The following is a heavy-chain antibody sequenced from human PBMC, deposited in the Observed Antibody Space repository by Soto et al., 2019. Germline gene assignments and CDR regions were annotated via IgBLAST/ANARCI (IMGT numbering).Heavy chain of an antibody. V-gene: IGHV3-23*01. CDR1: GFTFSSYA. CDR3: AKLSVSWDSKIIDY. J-gene: IGHJ4*02. Sequence: GGSLRLSCAASGFTFSSYAMSWVRQAPGKGLEWVSAISGSGGSTYYADSVKGRFTISRDNSKNTLYLQMNSLRAEDTAVYYCAKLSVSWDSKIIDYWGQGTLVTVSS. CDR2: ISGSGGST. D-gene: IGHD3-22*01.